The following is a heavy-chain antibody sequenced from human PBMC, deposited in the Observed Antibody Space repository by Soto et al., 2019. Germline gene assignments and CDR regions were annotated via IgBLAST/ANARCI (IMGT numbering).Heavy chain of an antibody. J-gene: IGHJ6*02. Sequence: GGSLRLSCAASGFTFSNAWMNWVRQAPGKGLERVGRIKSKTDGGTTDYAAPVKGRFTISRDDSKNTLYLQMNSLKTEDTAVYYCTTVNDYYYYYGMDVWGQGTTVTVSS. CDR1: GFTFSNAW. V-gene: IGHV3-15*07. CDR3: TTVNDYYYYYGMDV. CDR2: IKSKTDGGTT.